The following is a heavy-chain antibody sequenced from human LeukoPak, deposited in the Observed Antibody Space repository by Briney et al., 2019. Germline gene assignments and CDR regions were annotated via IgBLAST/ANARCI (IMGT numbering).Heavy chain of an antibody. CDR3: AADTTADY. Sequence: GGSLRLSCATSGFPFSNYAMSWVRQVPGKGLEWVSGITGSGIDTYYADSVKGRFTISRDNSKNTLYLQMNSLRAEDTAVYYCAADTTADYWGQGTLVTVSS. D-gene: IGHD1-26*01. V-gene: IGHV3-23*01. CDR2: ITGSGIDT. J-gene: IGHJ4*02. CDR1: GFPFSNYA.